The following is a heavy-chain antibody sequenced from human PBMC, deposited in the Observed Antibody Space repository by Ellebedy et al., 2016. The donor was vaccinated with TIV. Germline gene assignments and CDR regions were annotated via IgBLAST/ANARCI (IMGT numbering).Heavy chain of an antibody. V-gene: IGHV5-51*01. CDR1: GSSFTNYW. CDR3: ARGLLWFGESPDAFDI. CDR2: IHPRDSNT. D-gene: IGHD3-10*01. Sequence: GESLKISCKTSGSSFTNYWIGWVRQMPGKSLEFMGIIHPRDSNTKYSPSFQGQVTISVDRSISAAYLQWSSLKASDTAMYYCARGLLWFGESPDAFDIWGPGTMVTVSA. J-gene: IGHJ3*02.